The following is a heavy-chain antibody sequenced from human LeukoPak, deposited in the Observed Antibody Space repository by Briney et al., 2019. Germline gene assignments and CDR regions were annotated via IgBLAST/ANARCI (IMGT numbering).Heavy chain of an antibody. D-gene: IGHD3-22*01. CDR1: GFTFSSYS. J-gene: IGHJ6*03. Sequence: PGGSLRLSCAASGFTFSSYSMNWVRQAPGKGLEWVSSISSSSSYIYYADSVKGRFTISRDNAKNSLYLQMNSLRAEDTAVYYCARDAYYYDSSGYYFDYYYMDIWGKGTTVTVSS. V-gene: IGHV3-21*01. CDR3: ARDAYYYDSSGYYFDYYYMDI. CDR2: ISSSSSYI.